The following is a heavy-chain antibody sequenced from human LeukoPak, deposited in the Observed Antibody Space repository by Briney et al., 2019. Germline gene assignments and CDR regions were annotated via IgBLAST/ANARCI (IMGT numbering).Heavy chain of an antibody. D-gene: IGHD3-22*01. J-gene: IGHJ4*02. V-gene: IGHV4-34*01. CDR2: INHSGST. CDR3: ARAPVSYYYDIPDY. CDR1: GGSFSGYY. Sequence: SETLSLTGAVYGGSFSGYYWTWIRQPPGKGLEWIGEINHSGSTNYNPSLKSRVTISVDTSKNQFSLKVSSVTAADTAVYYCARAPVSYYYDIPDYWGQGILVTVSS.